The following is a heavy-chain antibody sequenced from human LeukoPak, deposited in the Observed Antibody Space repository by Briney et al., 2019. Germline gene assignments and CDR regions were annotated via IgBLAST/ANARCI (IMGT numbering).Heavy chain of an antibody. Sequence: GGSLGLSCVASGLTVNSNYISWVRQAPGKGLEWVSLTYSGGSSYYADSVKGRFTISRDIPKNTLYLQMNSLRAEDTAVYYCARTPDAFDIWGQGTLVTVSS. V-gene: IGHV3-66*01. J-gene: IGHJ3*02. CDR1: GLTVNSNY. CDR2: TYSGGSS. CDR3: ARTPDAFDI.